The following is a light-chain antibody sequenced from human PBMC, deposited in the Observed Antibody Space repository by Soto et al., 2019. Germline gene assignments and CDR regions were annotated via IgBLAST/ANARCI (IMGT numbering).Light chain of an antibody. V-gene: IGLV2-14*01. CDR3: SSYTSSSTRV. J-gene: IGLJ2*01. CDR2: EVS. CDR1: SSDVGDYNY. Sequence: QSALTQPASVSGSPGQSITISCTGTSSDVGDYNYVSWYQQHPGKAPKLMIYEVSNRPSGISNRFSGSKSGNTASLTISGRQAEDEDDYYRSSYTSSSTRVFGGGTQLTVL.